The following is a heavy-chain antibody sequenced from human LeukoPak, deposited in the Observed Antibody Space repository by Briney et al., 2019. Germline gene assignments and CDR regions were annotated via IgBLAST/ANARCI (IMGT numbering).Heavy chain of an antibody. J-gene: IGHJ3*02. D-gene: IGHD4-17*01. V-gene: IGHV4-30-4*08. CDR1: GGSISSGDYY. CDR3: ARADTVTTAASDI. Sequence: SETLSLTCTVSGGSISSGDYYLSWIRQPPGKGLEWIGYIYYSGSTYYNPSLKSRVTISVDTSKNQFSLKLSSVTAADTAVYYCARADTVTTAASDIWGQGTMVTVSS. CDR2: IYYSGST.